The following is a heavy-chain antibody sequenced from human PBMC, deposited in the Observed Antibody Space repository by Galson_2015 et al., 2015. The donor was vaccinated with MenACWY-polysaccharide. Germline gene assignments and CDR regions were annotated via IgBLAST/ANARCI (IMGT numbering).Heavy chain of an antibody. CDR2: IYSGGTT. J-gene: IGHJ5*02. D-gene: IGHD1-26*01. CDR3: ARVSRGGSLWGGASES. CDR1: GFTVSKNY. V-gene: IGHV3-66*01. Sequence: SLRLSCAASGFTVSKNYVSWVRQAPGKGLEWVSIIYSGGTTVYEDSVKGRFTISRDNSKNTVYLEMNNLRVEDTAMYYCARVSRGGSLWGGASESWGQGTMVTVSS.